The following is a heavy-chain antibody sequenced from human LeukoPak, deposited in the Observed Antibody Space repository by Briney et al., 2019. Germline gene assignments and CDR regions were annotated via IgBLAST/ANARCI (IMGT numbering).Heavy chain of an antibody. CDR1: GYTFTSYG. Sequence: ASVKVSCKASGYTFTSYGISWVRQAPGQGLEWMGWISAYNGNTNYAQKLQGRVTMTTDTSTSTAYMELRSLRSDDTAVYYCARDGSWGDYQFYFYMDVWGKGTTVTVSS. J-gene: IGHJ6*03. CDR3: ARDGSWGDYQFYFYMDV. CDR2: ISAYNGNT. D-gene: IGHD2-2*01. V-gene: IGHV1-18*01.